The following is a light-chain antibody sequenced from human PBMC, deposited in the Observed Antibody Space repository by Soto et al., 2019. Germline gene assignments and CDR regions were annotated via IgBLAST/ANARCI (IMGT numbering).Light chain of an antibody. CDR3: QQYKKWPWT. J-gene: IGKJ1*01. CDR1: QSVSSSY. V-gene: IGKV3-15*01. Sequence: IVLTQSPGTLSLSPGERPTLSCRASQSVSSSYLAWYQQKPGQAPRLLIYGASSRATGIPARFSGSGSGAEFSLTISSLQSEDFAVYYCQQYKKWPWTFGQGTKVDI. CDR2: GAS.